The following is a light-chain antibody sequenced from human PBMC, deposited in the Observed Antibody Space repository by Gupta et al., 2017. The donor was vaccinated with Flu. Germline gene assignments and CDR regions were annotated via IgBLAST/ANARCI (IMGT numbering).Light chain of an antibody. V-gene: IGLV1-44*01. CDR3: AAWDDSLNGWV. Sequence: QSVLTQPPSASGTPGQRVTLSCSGSSSNIGSNTVIWYQQLPGTGPKLLIYSNNKRPSGVPDRFSGSKSGTSASLAISGLQSEDEADYYCAAWDDSLNGWVFGGGTKLTVL. CDR2: SNN. CDR1: SSNIGSNT. J-gene: IGLJ3*02.